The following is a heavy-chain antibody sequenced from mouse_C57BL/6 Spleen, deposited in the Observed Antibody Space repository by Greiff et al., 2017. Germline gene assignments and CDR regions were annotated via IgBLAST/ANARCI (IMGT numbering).Heavy chain of an antibody. Sequence: DVKLVESGPELVKPGASVKISCKASGYSFTSYYMNWVKQSPEKSLEWIGEINPSTGGTTYNQKFKAKATLTVDKSSSTAYMQLKSLTSEDSAVYYCARRLYDYDSWFAYWGQGTLVTVSA. J-gene: IGHJ3*01. D-gene: IGHD2-4*01. V-gene: IGHV1-42*01. CDR3: ARRLYDYDSWFAY. CDR1: GYSFTSYY. CDR2: INPSTGGT.